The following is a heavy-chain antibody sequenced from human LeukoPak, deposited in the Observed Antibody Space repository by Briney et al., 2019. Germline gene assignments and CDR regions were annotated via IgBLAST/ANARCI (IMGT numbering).Heavy chain of an antibody. V-gene: IGHV4-39*02. D-gene: IGHD1-26*01. CDR1: GGSISSSCYY. CDR3: ARRSCNPVGALDY. Sequence: PSETLSLTCTVSGGSISSSCYYWEWIRQPPGKGLEWIGSISYSGTTYYSPSLKSRVTISVDTSKNHLSLKLNSVTGADTAVYYCARRSCNPVGALDYWGRGTLVTVSA. J-gene: IGHJ4*02. CDR2: ISYSGTT.